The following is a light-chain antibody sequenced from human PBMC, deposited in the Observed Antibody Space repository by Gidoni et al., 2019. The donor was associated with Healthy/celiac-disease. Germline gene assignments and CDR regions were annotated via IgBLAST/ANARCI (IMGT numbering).Light chain of an antibody. CDR1: SSDVGGYNY. CDR2: DFS. V-gene: IGLV2-11*01. CDR3: CSYAGSYTFV. J-gene: IGLJ3*02. Sequence: QSALTQPRSVSGSPGPSVTISCTGTSSDVGGYNYVSWYQQPPGKAPKLMIYDFSKRPSGVPARFSGSKSGNTASLTISGLQAEDEADYYCCSYAGSYTFVFGGGTKLTVL.